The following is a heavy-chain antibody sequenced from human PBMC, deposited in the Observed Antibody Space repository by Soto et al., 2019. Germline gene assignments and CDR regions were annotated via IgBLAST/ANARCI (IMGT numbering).Heavy chain of an antibody. D-gene: IGHD6-13*01. V-gene: IGHV3-13*01. CDR1: GFTFSSYD. CDR3: AREIGTPGHWYFDL. Sequence: EVQLVESGGGLVQPGGSLRLSCAASGFTFSSYDIHWVRQGTGKGLEWVSGIATAGDTNYPGSVKGRFTISREDAKNSVYLQMNSLSAGDTAVYYCAREIGTPGHWYFDLWGRGTLVTVAS. CDR2: IATAGDT. J-gene: IGHJ2*01.